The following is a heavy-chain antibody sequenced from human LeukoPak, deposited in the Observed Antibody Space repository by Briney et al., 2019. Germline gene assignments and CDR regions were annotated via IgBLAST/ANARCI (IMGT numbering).Heavy chain of an antibody. D-gene: IGHD6-13*01. J-gene: IGHJ4*02. CDR1: GGSISSGGYY. CDR3: ARDLIAAAGTGSY. V-gene: IGHV4-30-2*01. Sequence: PSETLSLTCTVSGGSISSGGYYWSWIRQPPGKGLEWIGYIYHSGSTYYNPSLKSRVTISVDRSKNQFSLKLSSVTAADTAVYYCARDLIAAAGTGSYWGQGTLVTVSS. CDR2: IYHSGST.